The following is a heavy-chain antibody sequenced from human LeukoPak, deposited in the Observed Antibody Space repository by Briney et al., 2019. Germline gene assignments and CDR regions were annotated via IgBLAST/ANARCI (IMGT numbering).Heavy chain of an antibody. CDR2: ISRNSGSI. J-gene: IGHJ4*02. CDR3: AKDLVGDYDYYFDY. V-gene: IGHV3-9*01. D-gene: IGHD4-17*01. Sequence: GGSLRLSCAASGFTFDDYAMHWVRQAPGKGLEWVSGISRNSGSIGYADSVKGRFTISRDNAKNSLYLQMNSLRAEDTALYYCAKDLVGDYDYYFDYWGQGTLVTVSS. CDR1: GFTFDDYA.